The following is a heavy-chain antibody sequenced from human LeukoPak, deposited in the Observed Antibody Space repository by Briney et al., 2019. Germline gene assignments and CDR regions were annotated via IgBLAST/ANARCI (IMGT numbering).Heavy chain of an antibody. Sequence: ASVKVSCKASGYTFTSYYMHWVRQAPGQGLEWMGIINPSGGSTSYAQKFQVRVTMTRDTSTSTVYMELSSLRSEDTAVYYCARRVGGVRPFDYWGQGTLVTVSS. CDR2: INPSGGST. J-gene: IGHJ4*02. CDR1: GYTFTSYY. CDR3: ARRVGGVRPFDY. V-gene: IGHV1-46*03. D-gene: IGHD2-15*01.